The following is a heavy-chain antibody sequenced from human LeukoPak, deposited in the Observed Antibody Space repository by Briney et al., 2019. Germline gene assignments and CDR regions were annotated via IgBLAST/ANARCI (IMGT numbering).Heavy chain of an antibody. J-gene: IGHJ5*02. CDR2: IYYSGST. D-gene: IGHD3-22*01. CDR3: ARMWKYYYDSSGGNWFDP. V-gene: IGHV4-30-4*07. Sequence: PSQTLSLTCAVSGGSISSGGYSWSWIRQPPWKGLEWIGYIYYSGSTYYNPSLKSRVPISVDTSKNQFSLKLSSVTAADTAVYYCARMWKYYYDSSGGNWFDPWGQGTLVTVSS. CDR1: GGSISSGGYS.